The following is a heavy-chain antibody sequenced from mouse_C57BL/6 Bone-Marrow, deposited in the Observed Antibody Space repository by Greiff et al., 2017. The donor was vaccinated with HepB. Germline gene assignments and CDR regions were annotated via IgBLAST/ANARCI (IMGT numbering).Heavy chain of an antibody. D-gene: IGHD2-1*01. CDR1: GFNIKDDY. J-gene: IGHJ2*01. CDR2: IDPENGDT. CDR3: TGIYPNNYFDY. Sequence: VQLKQSGAELVRPGASVKLSCTASGFNIKDDYMHWVKQRPEQGLEWIGWIDPENGDTEYASKFQGKATITADTSSNTAYLQLSSLTSEDTAVYYCTGIYPNNYFDYWGQGTTLTVSS. V-gene: IGHV14-4*01.